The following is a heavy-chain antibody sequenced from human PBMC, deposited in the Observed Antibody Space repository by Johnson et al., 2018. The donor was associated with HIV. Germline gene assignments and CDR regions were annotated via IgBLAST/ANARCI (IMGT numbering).Heavy chain of an antibody. V-gene: IGHV3-30-3*01. CDR2: ISYDGSNK. J-gene: IGHJ3*01. D-gene: IGHD5-18*01. Sequence: QVQLVESGGGLVKPGGSLRLSCAASGFIFSDYYMSWIRQAPGKGLEWVAVISYDGSNKYYADSVKGRFTISRDNSKNTLYLQMNRLRAEHTAVYYCARAPGYSRAFSLWGQGTMVTVSS. CDR1: GFIFSDYY. CDR3: ARAPGYSRAFSL.